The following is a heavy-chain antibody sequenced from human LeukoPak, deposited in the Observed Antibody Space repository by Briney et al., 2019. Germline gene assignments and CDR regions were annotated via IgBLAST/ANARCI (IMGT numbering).Heavy chain of an antibody. CDR2: INKYATIT. D-gene: IGHD3-10*01. CDR1: AFSINNFW. J-gene: IGHJ3*02. Sequence: QPGGSLRLSCAASAFSINNFWMHWDRQGPGKGLEWVSRINKYATITTYADSGKGRFTVSRDNVKIMVYLDMNGLRGDDTAVYYCARSGIGRAFDIWGQGATVTVSS. V-gene: IGHV3-74*03. CDR3: ARSGIGRAFDI.